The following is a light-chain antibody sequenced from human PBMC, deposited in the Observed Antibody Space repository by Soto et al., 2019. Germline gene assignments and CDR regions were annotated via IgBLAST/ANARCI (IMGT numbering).Light chain of an antibody. Sequence: DIQMTQSPSTLSASVGERVTITCRASQSISSWLAWYQQKPGQAPKLLIYKASTLQSGVPSRFSGSGSGTEFTLAISSLQPDDSATYYCQQYNDNWTFGQGTK. CDR2: KAS. V-gene: IGKV1-5*03. J-gene: IGKJ1*01. CDR1: QSISSW. CDR3: QQYNDNWT.